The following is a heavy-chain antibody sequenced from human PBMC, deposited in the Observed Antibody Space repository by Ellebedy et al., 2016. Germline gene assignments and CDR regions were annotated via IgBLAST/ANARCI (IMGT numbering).Heavy chain of an antibody. V-gene: IGHV3-30-3*01. CDR1: GFTFSSYA. CDR2: ISYDGSNK. J-gene: IGHJ6*02. D-gene: IGHD3-10*01. Sequence: GGSLRLXCAASGFTFSSYAMHWVRQAPGKGLEWVAVISYDGSNKYYADSVKGRFTISRDNSKNTLYLQMNSLRAEDTAVYYCARVFRGVITGYGMDVWGQGTTVTVSS. CDR3: ARVFRGVITGYGMDV.